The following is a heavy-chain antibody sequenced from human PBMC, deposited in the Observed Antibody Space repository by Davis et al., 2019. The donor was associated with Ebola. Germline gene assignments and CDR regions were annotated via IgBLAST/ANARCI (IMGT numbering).Heavy chain of an antibody. V-gene: IGHV3-23*01. CDR2: ITGSDGST. Sequence: GGSLRLSCAASGFTFSTYAMSWVRQAPGKGLEWVSGITGSDGSTYCADSVKGRFTISRDNSKNTLYLQMNSLRAEDTAVYYCARGGGSGSLGYGMDVWGQGTTVTVSS. CDR1: GFTFSTYA. CDR3: ARGGGSGSLGYGMDV. D-gene: IGHD3-10*01. J-gene: IGHJ6*02.